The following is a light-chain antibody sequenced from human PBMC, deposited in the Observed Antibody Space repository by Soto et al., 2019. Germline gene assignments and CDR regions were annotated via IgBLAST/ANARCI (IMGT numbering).Light chain of an antibody. Sequence: IVLTQSPGTLSLSPGERATLSCGASQSISASYLAWYQQKPGQAPRLLIYGASRRATGIPDRFSAGGSGTDFPLTIRRLEPEDFAVYYCQQYDPTPVTFGQGTKVEIK. CDR3: QQYDPTPVT. CDR2: GAS. V-gene: IGKV3-20*01. J-gene: IGKJ2*01. CDR1: QSISASY.